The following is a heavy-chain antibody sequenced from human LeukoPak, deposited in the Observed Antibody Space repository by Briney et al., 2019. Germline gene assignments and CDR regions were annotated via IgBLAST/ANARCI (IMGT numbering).Heavy chain of an antibody. V-gene: IGHV3-7*01. CDR2: IKQDGSEK. J-gene: IGHJ4*02. Sequence: PGGSLRLSCAASGFTLSSYWMSWVRQSPGKGLEWVANIKQDGSEKYYVDSVKGRFTISRDNAKNSLYLQMNSLRAEDTAVYYCARGGHSGYDLSFDYWGQGTLVTVSS. D-gene: IGHD5-12*01. CDR3: ARGGHSGYDLSFDY. CDR1: GFTLSSYW.